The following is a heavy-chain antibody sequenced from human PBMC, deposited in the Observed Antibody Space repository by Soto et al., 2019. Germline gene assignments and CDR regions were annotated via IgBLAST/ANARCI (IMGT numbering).Heavy chain of an antibody. Sequence: PSETLSLTCSVSGASISDGNYYWTWIRQSPARGLEWIGYVYYSGNTYYNPSLQSRVTISADTSNNYYSLKLNSVTVADTAVYFCARGRFLDFWGQGILVTVSS. CDR3: ARGRFLDF. V-gene: IGHV4-30-4*01. J-gene: IGHJ4*02. CDR2: VYYSGNT. CDR1: GASISDGNYY. D-gene: IGHD3-3*01.